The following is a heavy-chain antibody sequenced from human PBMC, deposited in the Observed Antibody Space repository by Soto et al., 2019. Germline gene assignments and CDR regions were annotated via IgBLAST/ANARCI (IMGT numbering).Heavy chain of an antibody. Sequence: GGSLRLSCAASGLTFSIYSMNWVRQAPGKGLEWVSYISSSSTTLYYADSVKGRFTISRDNAKNSLYLQMHSLRDEDTAVYYCARDPGDGMDVWGQGATVTVSS. D-gene: IGHD3-10*01. CDR3: ARDPGDGMDV. V-gene: IGHV3-48*02. J-gene: IGHJ6*02. CDR1: GLTFSIYS. CDR2: ISSSSTTL.